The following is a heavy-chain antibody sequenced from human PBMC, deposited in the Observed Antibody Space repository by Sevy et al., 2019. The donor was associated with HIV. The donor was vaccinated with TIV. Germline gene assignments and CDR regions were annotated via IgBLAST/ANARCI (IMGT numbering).Heavy chain of an antibody. CDR2: IKQGGRVT. V-gene: IGHV3-7*01. J-gene: IGHJ4*02. Sequence: GGSLRLSCAASGFTFGDYWLTWVRQVPGKGLEWVANIKQGGRVTYYADSGKGGFSISIENPKNSLYLQMNSLRAEDTAVYYCARCQPDNYYHDGAVYYGLLFDHWGQGALVTVSS. CDR1: GFTFGDYW. D-gene: IGHD3-9*01. CDR3: ARCQPDNYYHDGAVYYGLLFDH.